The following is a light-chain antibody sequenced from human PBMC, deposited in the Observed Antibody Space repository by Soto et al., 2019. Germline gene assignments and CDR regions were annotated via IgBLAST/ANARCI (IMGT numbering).Light chain of an antibody. CDR1: SSNIGSYT. CDR2: TTD. CDR3: AAWDESLNGHV. V-gene: IGLV1-44*01. J-gene: IGLJ1*01. Sequence: QSALAQPPSASGTPGQRVTISCSGSSSNIGSYTVHWFQQLPGAAPKPLIYTTDQRPSGVPDRFSGSKSGTSASLAISGLQSEDEADYYCAAWDESLNGHVFGSGTKVTVL.